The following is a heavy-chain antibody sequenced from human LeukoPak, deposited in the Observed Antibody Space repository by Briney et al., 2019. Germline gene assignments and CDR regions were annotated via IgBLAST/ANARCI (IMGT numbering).Heavy chain of an antibody. CDR3: AGTVAGTYYFDY. Sequence: SETLSLTCAVYGGSFSGYYWSWIRQPPGKGLEWIGEINHSGSTNYNPSLKSRVTISVDTPKNQFSLKLSSVTAADTAVYYCAGTVAGTYYFDYWGQGTLVTVSS. CDR1: GGSFSGYY. V-gene: IGHV4-34*01. J-gene: IGHJ4*02. CDR2: INHSGST. D-gene: IGHD6-19*01.